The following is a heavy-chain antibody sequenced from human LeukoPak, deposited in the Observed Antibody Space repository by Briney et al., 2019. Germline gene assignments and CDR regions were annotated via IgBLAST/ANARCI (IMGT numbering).Heavy chain of an antibody. Sequence: PSETLSLTCTVSGGSISSSSYYWSWIRQPPGKGLEWIGEINHSGSTNYNPSLKSRVTISVDTSKNQFSLKLSSVTAADTAVYYCARGMVACTNGVCYTRDAFDIWGQGTMVTVSS. CDR1: GGSISSSSYY. CDR3: ARGMVACTNGVCYTRDAFDI. V-gene: IGHV4-39*07. D-gene: IGHD2-8*01. J-gene: IGHJ3*02. CDR2: INHSGST.